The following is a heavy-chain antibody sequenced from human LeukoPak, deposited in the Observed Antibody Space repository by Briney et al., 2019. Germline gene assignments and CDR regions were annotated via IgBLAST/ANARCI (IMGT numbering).Heavy chain of an antibody. J-gene: IGHJ4*02. CDR2: IKGKTAAGAP. D-gene: IGHD3-3*01. V-gene: IGHV3-15*01. CDR1: GFTFNSAW. Sequence: GGSLRLSCAASGFTFNSAWMSWVRQAPGKGLEWVGRIKGKTAAGAPDYVASVKGRFTISRDDSKNTLFLQMNSLKTEDTAAYYCITGDYDFWSGFYSPNHYFDYWGQGTLVTVSS. CDR3: ITGDYDFWSGFYSPNHYFDY.